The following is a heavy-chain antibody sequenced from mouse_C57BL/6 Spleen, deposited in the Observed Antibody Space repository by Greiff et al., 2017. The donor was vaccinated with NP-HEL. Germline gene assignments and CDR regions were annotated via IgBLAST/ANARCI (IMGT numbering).Heavy chain of an antibody. Sequence: VQLQQSGAELVRPGASVKLSCTASGFNIKDDYMHWVKQRPEQGLEWIGWIDPENGDTEYASKFQGKATITADTSSNTAYLQLSSLTSEDTAVYYCTTHGSSSYFGDWGQGTTLTVAS. J-gene: IGHJ2*01. CDR3: TTHGSSSYFGD. V-gene: IGHV14-4*01. CDR2: IDPENGDT. D-gene: IGHD1-1*01. CDR1: GFNIKDDY.